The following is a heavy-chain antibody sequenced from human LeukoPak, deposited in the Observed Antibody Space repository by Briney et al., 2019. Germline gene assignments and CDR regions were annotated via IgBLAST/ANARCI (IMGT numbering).Heavy chain of an antibody. CDR3: ARDRICCTNAVCSTDI. V-gene: IGHV1-46*01. CDR2: INRSSGGT. Sequence: ASVKVSCKASGYTFTRHYMNWVRQAPGQGLEWMGKINRSSGGTGYAQKFQGRVTMTRDTSTSTVYMELNSLRAEDTAVYYCARDRICCTNAVCSTDIWGQGTLVTVSS. D-gene: IGHD2-8*01. CDR1: GYTFTRHY. J-gene: IGHJ3*02.